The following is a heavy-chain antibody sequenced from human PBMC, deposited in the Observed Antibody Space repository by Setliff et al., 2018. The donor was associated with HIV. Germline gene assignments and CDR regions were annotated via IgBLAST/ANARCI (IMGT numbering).Heavy chain of an antibody. Sequence: ASVKVSCKASGGTFSSYAISWVRQAPGQGLEWMGGIIPILGTANYAQKFQGRVTITADESTSTAYMELSSLRSEDTAVYYCATRTDYYYYYYMDVWGKGTTVTVSS. CDR1: GGTFSSYA. J-gene: IGHJ6*03. CDR3: ATRTDYYYYYYMDV. V-gene: IGHV1-69*13. CDR2: IIPILGTA.